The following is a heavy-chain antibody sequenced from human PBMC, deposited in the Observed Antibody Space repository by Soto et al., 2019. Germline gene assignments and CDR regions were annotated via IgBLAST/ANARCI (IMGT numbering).Heavy chain of an antibody. D-gene: IGHD2-15*01. CDR3: ARGHCSGGSCPEGDYYGMDV. J-gene: IGHJ6*02. Sequence: QVQLVQSGAEVKKPGSSVKVSCKASGGTFSSYAISWVRQAPGQGLEWMGGIIPIFGTANYAQKFQGRVTITADESTITAYIELSSLRSEDTAVYYCARGHCSGGSCPEGDYYGMDVWGQGTTVTVSS. CDR1: GGTFSSYA. CDR2: IIPIFGTA. V-gene: IGHV1-69*01.